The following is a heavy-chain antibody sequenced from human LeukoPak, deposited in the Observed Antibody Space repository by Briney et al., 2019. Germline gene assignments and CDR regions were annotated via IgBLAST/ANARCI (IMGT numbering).Heavy chain of an antibody. CDR3: ARGGSGWYLDYYYYMDV. Sequence: ASVKVSCKASGYTFTGYYMHWVRQAPGQGLEWMGWINPNSGGTNYAQKLQGRVTMTTDTSTSTAYMELRSLRSDDTAVYYCARGGSGWYLDYYYYMDVWGKGTTVTVSS. CDR2: INPNSGGT. V-gene: IGHV1-2*02. CDR1: GYTFTGYY. D-gene: IGHD6-19*01. J-gene: IGHJ6*03.